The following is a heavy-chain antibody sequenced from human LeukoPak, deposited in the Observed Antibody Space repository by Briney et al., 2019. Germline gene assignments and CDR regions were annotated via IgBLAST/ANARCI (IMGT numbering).Heavy chain of an antibody. CDR2: IKYDGSES. D-gene: IGHD3-22*01. Sequence: GGSLRLSCAASGFSVSSYWMNWVRQAPGKGLEWVANIKYDGSESYYVDSVKGRFTISRDTAKSLLYLQMNSLRAEDTAVYYCASLTRSVIITTSIGGYWGQGTLVTVSS. CDR1: GFSVSSYW. J-gene: IGHJ4*02. CDR3: ASLTRSVIITTSIGGY. V-gene: IGHV3-7*01.